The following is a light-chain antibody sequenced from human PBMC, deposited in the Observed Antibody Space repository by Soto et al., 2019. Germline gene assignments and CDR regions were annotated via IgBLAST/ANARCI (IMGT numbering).Light chain of an antibody. CDR1: RSDIGGYSH. J-gene: IGLJ3*02. V-gene: IGLV2-14*01. Sequence: QSALTQPASVSGSPGQSIAISCSGTRSDIGGYSHVSWYQQHPGKAPKLMIYEVSDRPSGVSDRFSGSKSGNTASLTISGLQAEDEADYYCSSYTSNNNWVFGGGTKLTVL. CDR3: SSYTSNNNWV. CDR2: EVS.